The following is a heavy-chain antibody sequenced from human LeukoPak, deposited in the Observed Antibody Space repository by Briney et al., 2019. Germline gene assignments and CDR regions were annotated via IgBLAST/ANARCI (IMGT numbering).Heavy chain of an antibody. D-gene: IGHD3-10*01. Sequence: ASETLSLTCAVYGGSFSGYYWSWIRQPPGKGLEWIGEINHSGSTNYNPPLKSRVTISVDTSKNQFSLKLSSVTAADTAVYYCARAFSGSYNNHWGQGTLVTVSS. CDR2: INHSGST. CDR1: GGSFSGYY. J-gene: IGHJ4*02. CDR3: ARAFSGSYNNH. V-gene: IGHV4-34*01.